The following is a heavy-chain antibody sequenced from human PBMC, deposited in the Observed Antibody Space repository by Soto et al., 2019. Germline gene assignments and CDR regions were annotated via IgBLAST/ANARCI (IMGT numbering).Heavy chain of an antibody. CDR2: INTGNGNT. J-gene: IGHJ4*02. CDR3: AKLGGGYIFGPYLDF. CDR1: GYTFTLYT. V-gene: IGHV1-3*04. D-gene: IGHD5-18*01. Sequence: QVQIVQSGAEVKKPGASVKVSCKTSGYTFTLYTIHWVRQAPGQRLEWMGWINTGNGNTKFSQRFQGRVNMSSDTSASTAYMELSSLTSEDTAVYYCAKLGGGYIFGPYLDFWGQGTLVTVSS.